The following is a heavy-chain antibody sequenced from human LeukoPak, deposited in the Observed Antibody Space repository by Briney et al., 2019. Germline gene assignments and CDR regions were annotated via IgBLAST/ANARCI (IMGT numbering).Heavy chain of an antibody. CDR3: ARSRAFNSGAFDP. CDR2: IYNGVNT. V-gene: IGHV4-61*01. CDR1: GASVSSASY. D-gene: IGHD1-26*01. J-gene: IGHJ5*02. Sequence: SETLSLTCTVSGASVSSASYWTWIRQPPGKGVEWIAHIYNGVNTNYNPSLKSRVIISVDTSKNQFSLRLNSVTAADTAVYYCARSRAFNSGAFDPWGQGSLVTVSS.